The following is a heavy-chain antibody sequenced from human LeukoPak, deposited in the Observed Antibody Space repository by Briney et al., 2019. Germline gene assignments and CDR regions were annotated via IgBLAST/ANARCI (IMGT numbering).Heavy chain of an antibody. V-gene: IGHV4-4*07. D-gene: IGHD2-8*01. CDR1: GGPISSYY. Sequence: PSETLSLTCTVSGGPISSYYWSWIRQPAGKGLEWIGRIYTSGSTNYNPSLESRVTMSVDTSKNQFSLKLSSVTAADTAVYYCARNGVGNQLYYFDYWGQGTLVTVSS. CDR2: IYTSGST. J-gene: IGHJ4*02. CDR3: ARNGVGNQLYYFDY.